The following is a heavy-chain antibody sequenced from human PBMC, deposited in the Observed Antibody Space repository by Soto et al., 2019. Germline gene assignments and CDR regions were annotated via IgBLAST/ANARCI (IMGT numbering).Heavy chain of an antibody. Sequence: EVQLVESGGGLVKPGGSLRLSCAASGFTFSTYAMSWVRQAPGKGLEWVSTISGSGGSTYYADSVKGRFTISRDNSKNTLYLQMNSLRAGDTAVYYCANGVEPIVVVSGMDYWGQGTLVTVSS. D-gene: IGHD2-15*01. CDR1: GFTFSTYA. J-gene: IGHJ4*02. CDR3: ANGVEPIVVVSGMDY. CDR2: ISGSGGST. V-gene: IGHV3-23*04.